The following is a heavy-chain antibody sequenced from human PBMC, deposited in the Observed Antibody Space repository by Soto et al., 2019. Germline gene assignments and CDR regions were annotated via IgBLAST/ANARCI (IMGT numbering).Heavy chain of an antibody. V-gene: IGHV1-69*02. J-gene: IGHJ6*02. Sequence: SVKVSCKASGGTFSSYTISWVRQAPGQGLEWMGRIIPILGIANYAQKFQGRVTITADKSTSTACMELSSLRSEDTAVYYCARIAVAGGMDVWGQGTTVTVSS. D-gene: IGHD6-19*01. CDR2: IIPILGIA. CDR3: ARIAVAGGMDV. CDR1: GGTFSSYT.